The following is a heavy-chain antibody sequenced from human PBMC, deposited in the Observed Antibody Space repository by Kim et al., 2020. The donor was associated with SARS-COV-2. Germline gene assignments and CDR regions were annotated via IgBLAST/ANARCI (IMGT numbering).Heavy chain of an antibody. CDR2: IWYDGSNK. J-gene: IGHJ6*03. V-gene: IGHV3-33*01. D-gene: IGHD1-7*01. CDR3: ARDGELPYYYYYMDV. CDR1: GFTFSSYG. Sequence: GGSLRLSCAASGFTFSSYGMHWVRQAPGKGLEWVAVIWYDGSNKYYADSVKGRFTISRDNSKNTLYLQMNSLRAEDTAVYYCARDGELPYYYYYMDVWGKGTTVTVSS.